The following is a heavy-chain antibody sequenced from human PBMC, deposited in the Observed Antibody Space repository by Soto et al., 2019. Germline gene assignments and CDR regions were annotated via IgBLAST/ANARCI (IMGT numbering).Heavy chain of an antibody. V-gene: IGHV1-2*04. CDR2: INPNSGGT. D-gene: IGHD4-17*01. CDR3: ATTVTTNYGMDV. J-gene: IGHJ6*02. CDR1: GYTFTGYY. Sequence: GASVKVSCKASGYTFTGYYMHWVRQAPGQGLEWMGWINPNSGGTNYAQKFQGWVTMTRDTSISTAYMELSRLRSDDTAVYYCATTVTTNYGMDVWGQGTTVTVSS.